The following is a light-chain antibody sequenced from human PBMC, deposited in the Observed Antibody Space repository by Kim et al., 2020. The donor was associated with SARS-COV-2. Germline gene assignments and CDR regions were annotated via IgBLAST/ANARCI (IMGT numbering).Light chain of an antibody. CDR2: DAS. V-gene: IGKV3-11*01. J-gene: IGKJ5*01. Sequence: LSPGGRSTLSCRASVTVNSYSAWSQQKPGQAPRLRIYDASRGATGIPARFSGSGSGTDFILSINNLEPEDFAVYYCQQRKNWPLTFGQGTRLEIK. CDR1: VTVNSY. CDR3: QQRKNWPLT.